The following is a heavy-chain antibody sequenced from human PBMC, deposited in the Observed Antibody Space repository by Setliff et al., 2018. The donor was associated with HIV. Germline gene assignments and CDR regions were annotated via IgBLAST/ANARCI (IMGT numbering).Heavy chain of an antibody. J-gene: IGHJ4*02. Sequence: VASVKVSCKASGYTFTDYYMHWVRQAPGQGLEWMGRINPDSGATTYAQNFQGRVTMTRDTSISTAYMELTRPRSDDTAVYYCARDLGLMPLASADYWGQGTLVTVSS. CDR1: GYTFTDYY. V-gene: IGHV1-2*06. D-gene: IGHD3-16*01. CDR3: ARDLGLMPLASADY. CDR2: INPDSGAT.